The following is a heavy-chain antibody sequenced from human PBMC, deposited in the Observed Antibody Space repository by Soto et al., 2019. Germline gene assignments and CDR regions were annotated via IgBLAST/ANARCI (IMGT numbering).Heavy chain of an antibody. J-gene: IGHJ4*02. CDR2: ISHDGSNK. CDR1: GFTFSSYG. Sequence: QVQLVESGGGVVQPGRSLRLSCAASGFTFSSYGMHWVRQAPGKGLEWVAVISHDGSNKYYADSVKGRFTISRDNSKITLYLQMNSLRAEDTAVYYCAKEFFPTGPSDGAFDYWGQGTLVTVSS. V-gene: IGHV3-30*18. CDR3: AKEFFPTGPSDGAFDY. D-gene: IGHD1-1*01.